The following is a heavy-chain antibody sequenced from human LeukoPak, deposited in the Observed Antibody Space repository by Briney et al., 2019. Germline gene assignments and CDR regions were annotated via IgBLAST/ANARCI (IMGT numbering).Heavy chain of an antibody. CDR1: GFTFDDYA. J-gene: IGHJ4*02. CDR3: ARDAPDCTSNSCYPYYFDY. CDR2: IGWNSGSI. D-gene: IGHD2-2*01. Sequence: GGSLRLSCAASGFTFDDYAMHWVRQAPGKGLEWVSGIGWNSGSIGYADSVKGRFTISRDNAKSSVYLQMNSLRAEDTAVYYCARDAPDCTSNSCYPYYFDYWGQGTLVTVSS. V-gene: IGHV3-9*01.